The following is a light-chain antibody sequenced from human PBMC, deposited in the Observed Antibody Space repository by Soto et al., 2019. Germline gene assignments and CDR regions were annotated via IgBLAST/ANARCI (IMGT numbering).Light chain of an antibody. Sequence: DILMTQSPSTLSASVGDRVTITCRASQSISSWLAWYQQKPGKAPKLLIYDASSLESGVPSRFSGSGSGKESAVTICSLQPDDFTSYSCQQYNSYRTFGHGTKVEIK. CDR2: DAS. J-gene: IGKJ1*01. CDR1: QSISSW. CDR3: QQYNSYRT. V-gene: IGKV1-5*01.